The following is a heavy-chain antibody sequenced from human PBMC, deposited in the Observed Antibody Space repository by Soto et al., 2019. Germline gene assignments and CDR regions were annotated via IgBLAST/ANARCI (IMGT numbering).Heavy chain of an antibody. CDR2: ISGSGGST. D-gene: IGHD6-19*01. CDR3: ARDRQGGGWYD. J-gene: IGHJ4*02. Sequence: EVQLLESGGGLVQPGGSLRLSCAASGFTFSSYAMSWVRQAPGKGLEWVSAISGSGGSTYYADSVKGRFTISRDNSKNALYLQMSSLRAEDTAVYYCARDRQGGGWYDWGQGTLVTVSS. CDR1: GFTFSSYA. V-gene: IGHV3-23*01.